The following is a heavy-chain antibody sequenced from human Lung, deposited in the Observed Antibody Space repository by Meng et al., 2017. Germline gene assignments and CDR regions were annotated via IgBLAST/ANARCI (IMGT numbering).Heavy chain of an antibody. V-gene: IGHV1-2*06. J-gene: IGHJ4*02. CDR2: IDPKSGDT. CDR1: GYTFPDYW. Sequence: VKVSCKASGYTFPDYWLHWVRRAPGQGLEWMGRIDPKSGDTHYAQRFQGRVTMTGDTSISTSYMELSGLRSDDTAMYYCARDEDISAAGKLFGDYWGQGTLVTVSS. CDR3: ARDEDISAAGKLFGDY. D-gene: IGHD6-13*01.